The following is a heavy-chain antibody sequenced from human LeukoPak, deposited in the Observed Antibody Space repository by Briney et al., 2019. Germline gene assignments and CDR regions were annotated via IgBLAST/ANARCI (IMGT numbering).Heavy chain of an antibody. CDR2: IYYSGTT. D-gene: IGHD6-19*01. CDR1: GYSISSDYY. J-gene: IGHJ4*02. V-gene: IGHV4-38-2*02. CDR3: ARMGRIAVAGLDY. Sequence: PSETLSLTCTVSGYSISSDYYWGWIRQPPGKGLEWIGSIYYSGTTYYSPSLKSRVTISVDTSKNQFSLKLNSVTAADTAVYYCARMGRIAVAGLDYWGQGTLVTVSS.